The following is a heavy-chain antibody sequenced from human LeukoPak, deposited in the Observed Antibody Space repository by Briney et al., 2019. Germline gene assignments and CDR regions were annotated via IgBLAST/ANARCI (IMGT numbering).Heavy chain of an antibody. Sequence: SETLSLTCTVSGASISSYYWSWMRQPPGKGLEWVGYVDHTGSTNHNPSLKSRVTISVDTSKNQFSLKLTSVTAADTAVYYCARHRWGEGFCDYWGPGTLVTVSS. CDR1: GASISSYY. V-gene: IGHV4-59*08. J-gene: IGHJ4*02. CDR2: VDHTGST. CDR3: ARHRWGEGFCDY. D-gene: IGHD3-16*01.